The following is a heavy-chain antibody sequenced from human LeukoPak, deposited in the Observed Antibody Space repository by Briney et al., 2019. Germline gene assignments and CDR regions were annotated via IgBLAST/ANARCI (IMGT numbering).Heavy chain of an antibody. Sequence: GASVKVSCKASGYTFTGYYMHWVRQAPGQGLEWMGWINPNSGGTNYAQKFQGRVTMTRDTSISTAYMELSRLRPDDTAVYYCARDESKRIQLWLTFFDYWGQGTLVTVSS. V-gene: IGHV1-2*02. CDR3: ARDESKRIQLWLTFFDY. D-gene: IGHD5-18*01. CDR1: GYTFTGYY. J-gene: IGHJ4*02. CDR2: INPNSGGT.